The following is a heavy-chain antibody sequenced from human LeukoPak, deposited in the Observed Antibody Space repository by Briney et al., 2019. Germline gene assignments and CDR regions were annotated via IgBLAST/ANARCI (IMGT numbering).Heavy chain of an antibody. V-gene: IGHV1-69*13. J-gene: IGHJ6*02. D-gene: IGHD3-22*01. CDR2: IIPIFGTA. CDR3: ARASGYYDSSGFHYYGMDV. Sequence: ASVKVSCKASGGTFSSYAISWVRQAPGQGLEWMGGIIPIFGTANYAQKYQGRVTITADESTSTAYMELSSLRSEDTAVYYCARASGYYDSSGFHYYGMDVWGQGTTVTVSS. CDR1: GGTFSSYA.